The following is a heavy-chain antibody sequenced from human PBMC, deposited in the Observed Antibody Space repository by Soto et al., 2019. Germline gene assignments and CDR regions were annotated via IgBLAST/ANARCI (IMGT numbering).Heavy chain of an antibody. V-gene: IGHV3-64*02. CDR3: ARSWGSDYYYYGMDV. Sequence: EVQLVESGEGLVQPGGSLRLSCAASGFTFSSYAMHWVRQAPGKGLEYVSAISSNGVSTYYADSVKGRFTISRDNSKNTRYLEMGSLSAEDMAVYYCARSWGSDYYYYGMDVWGQGTTVTVSS. CDR2: ISSNGVST. D-gene: IGHD3-16*01. J-gene: IGHJ6*02. CDR1: GFTFSSYA.